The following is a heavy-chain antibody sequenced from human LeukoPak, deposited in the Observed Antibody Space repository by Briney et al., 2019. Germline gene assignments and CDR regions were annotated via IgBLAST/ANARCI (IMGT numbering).Heavy chain of an antibody. CDR1: GFTFSSYA. CDR3: GKNGGSQCYSHLDA. J-gene: IGHJ5*02. V-gene: IGHV3-23*01. Sequence: GGSLRLSCAASGFTFSSYAMSWVRQAPGKGLEWVSGTSGSGCSTYYAGSVKGRFTISRDNSKNTLYLQMNSLRVEDTAVYYCGKNGGSQCYSHLDAWGQGTLVTVSS. CDR2: TSGSGCST. D-gene: IGHD2-15*01.